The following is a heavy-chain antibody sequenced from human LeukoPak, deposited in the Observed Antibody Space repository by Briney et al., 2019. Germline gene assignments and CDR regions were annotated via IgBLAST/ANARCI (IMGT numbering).Heavy chain of an antibody. CDR2: ITSNSNDK. V-gene: IGHV3-48*02. CDR3: ARYYDRSGFYRDAFDL. D-gene: IGHD3-22*01. Sequence: GGSLRLSCAASGSIFKTYCMSWVRQAPGKGLEWLSYITSNSNDKYYADSVKGRFTISRDNAKDSLHLQMDSLRDEDTAVYYCARYYDRSGFYRDAFDLWGQGTMVTVSS. J-gene: IGHJ3*01. CDR1: GSIFKTYC.